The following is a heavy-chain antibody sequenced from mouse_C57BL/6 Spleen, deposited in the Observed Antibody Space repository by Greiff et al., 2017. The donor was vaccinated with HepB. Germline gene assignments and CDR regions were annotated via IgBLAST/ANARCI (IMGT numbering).Heavy chain of an antibody. CDR3: ARKDPYYAMDY. J-gene: IGHJ4*01. CDR1: GFTFSDYY. CDR2: INYDGSST. V-gene: IGHV5-16*01. Sequence: EVMLVESEGGLVQPGRSMKLSCTASGFTFSDYYMAWVRQVPEKGLEWVANINYDGSSTYYLDSLKSRFIISRDNAKNILYLQMSSLKSEDTATYYRARKDPYYAMDYWGQGTSVTVSS.